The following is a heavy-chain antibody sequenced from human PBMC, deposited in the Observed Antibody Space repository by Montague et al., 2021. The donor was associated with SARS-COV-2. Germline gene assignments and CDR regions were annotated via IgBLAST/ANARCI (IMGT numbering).Heavy chain of an antibody. Sequence: SETLSLTCTVSGGSISSYHHYWVWIRQRPGKGLDWIVAMNCSGSTWLNPSLKSRVTISVDKTKNQFSLKLSSVTAADTAVYYGARAHATYYNIVTGYYDVFHLTSFFDAWGQGTLVTVSS. CDR1: GGSISSYHHY. D-gene: IGHD3-9*01. V-gene: IGHV4-39*07. J-gene: IGHJ5*02. CDR3: ARAHATYYNIVTGYYDVFHLTSFFDA. CDR2: MNCSGST.